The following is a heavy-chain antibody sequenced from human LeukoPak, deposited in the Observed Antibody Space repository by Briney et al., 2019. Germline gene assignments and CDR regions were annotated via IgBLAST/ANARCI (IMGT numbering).Heavy chain of an antibody. D-gene: IGHD6-19*01. J-gene: IGHJ4*02. CDR1: GYTFTGYY. Sequence: EASVTVSCKASGYTFTGYYMHWVRQAPGQALEWMGRINPNSGGTNYAQKFQGRVTMTRDTSISTAYMELSRLRSDDTAVYYCARDSSGWYAWVDYWGQGTLVTVSS. CDR2: INPNSGGT. CDR3: ARDSSGWYAWVDY. V-gene: IGHV1-2*06.